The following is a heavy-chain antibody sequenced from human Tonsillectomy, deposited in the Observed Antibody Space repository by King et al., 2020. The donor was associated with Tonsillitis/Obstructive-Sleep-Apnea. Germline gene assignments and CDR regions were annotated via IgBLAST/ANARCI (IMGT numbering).Heavy chain of an antibody. CDR3: ARGRGAAAGIAGYSYYYMDV. D-gene: IGHD6-13*01. CDR1: GYTFTSYA. V-gene: IGHV7-4-1*02. J-gene: IGHJ6*03. CDR2: INTNTGNP. Sequence: QLVQSGSELKKPGASVKVSCKASGYTFTSYAMNWVRQPPGQGLDWMGWINTNTGNPTYAPGFTGRFVFSLDTSVSTAYLQISSLKADDAAVYYWARGRGAAAGIAGYSYYYMDVWGTGTTVTVSS.